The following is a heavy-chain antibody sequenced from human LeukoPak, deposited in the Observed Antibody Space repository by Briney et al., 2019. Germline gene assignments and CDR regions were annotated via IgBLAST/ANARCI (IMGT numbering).Heavy chain of an antibody. D-gene: IGHD5-24*01. CDR1: GFTFSNFW. CDR3: AKSGYNRFDY. J-gene: IGHJ4*02. CDR2: ISGSGSGGST. Sequence: GGSLRLSCAASGFTFSNFWMSWVRQAPGKGLEWVSSISGSGSGGSTYYADSVKGRFTISRDNSKNTLYLQMNSLRAEDTAVYYCAKSGYNRFDYWGQGTLVTVSS. V-gene: IGHV3-23*01.